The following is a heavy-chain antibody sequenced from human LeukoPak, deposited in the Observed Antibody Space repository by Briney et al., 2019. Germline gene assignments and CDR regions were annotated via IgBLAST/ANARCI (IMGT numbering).Heavy chain of an antibody. D-gene: IGHD2-15*01. V-gene: IGHV3-74*01. CDR3: ASNFFYCSGGSCYYN. CDR2: INNDGSYI. CDR1: GFTFSPSW. J-gene: IGHJ4*02. Sequence: GGSLRLSCAASGFTFSPSWMHWVRQAPGKGLEWVSRINNDGSYINYADSVKGRFTISRDNSKNTLYLQMNSLRAEDTAVYYCASNFFYCSGGSCYYNWGQGTLVTVSS.